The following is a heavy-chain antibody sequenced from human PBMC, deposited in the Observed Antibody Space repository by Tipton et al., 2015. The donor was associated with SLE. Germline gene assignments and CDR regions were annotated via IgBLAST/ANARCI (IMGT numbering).Heavy chain of an antibody. CDR1: GNSISSRY. CDR2: ISNSETT. Sequence: TLSLTCTVSGNSISSRYWSWIRQPPGKGLEWIGYISNSETTNYNPSLKSRVTISVDTSKNQFSLKLRSVTAADSAVYFCSRGGRSADRRWNSWGQGTLVTVSS. D-gene: IGHD1/OR15-1a*01. V-gene: IGHV4-59*11. J-gene: IGHJ4*02. CDR3: SRGGRSADRRWNS.